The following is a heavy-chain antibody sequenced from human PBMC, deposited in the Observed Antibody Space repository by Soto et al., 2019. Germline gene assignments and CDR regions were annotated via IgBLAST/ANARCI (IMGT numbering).Heavy chain of an antibody. CDR2: IYYSGST. CDR3: ARVGYSYGCTFDY. V-gene: IGHV4-59*01. CDR1: GGSISSYY. Sequence: PSETLSLTCTVSGGSISSYYWSWIRQPPGKGLEWIGYIYYSGSTNYNPSLKSRVTISVDTSKNQFSLKLSSVTAADTAVYYCARVGYSYGCTFDYWGQGTLVTVSS. D-gene: IGHD5-18*01. J-gene: IGHJ4*02.